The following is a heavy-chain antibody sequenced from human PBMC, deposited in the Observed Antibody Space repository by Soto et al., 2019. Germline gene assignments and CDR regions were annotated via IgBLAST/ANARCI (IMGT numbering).Heavy chain of an antibody. V-gene: IGHV3-23*01. Sequence: GGSLRLSCAASGFTFSSYAMSWVRQAPGKGLEWVSAISGSGGSTYYADSVKGRFTISRDNSKNTLYLQMNSLRAEDTAVYYCAKDLAPTLVTPGVLVNWGQGTLVTVSS. CDR3: AKDLAPTLVTPGVLVN. CDR2: ISGSGGST. CDR1: GFTFSSYA. D-gene: IGHD3-16*02. J-gene: IGHJ4*02.